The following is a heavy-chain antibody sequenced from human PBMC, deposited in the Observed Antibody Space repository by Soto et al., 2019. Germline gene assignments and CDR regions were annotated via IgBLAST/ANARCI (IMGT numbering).Heavy chain of an antibody. J-gene: IGHJ5*02. V-gene: IGHV4-34*01. CDR3: ARVPTP. CDR2: INHSGST. D-gene: IGHD2-2*01. CDR1: GGSFSGYI. Sequence: SETLSLTCDVYGGSFSGYIWTWIRQTPGKGLQWIGQINHSGSTYYNPSLKSRVTISVDRSKNQFSLKLSSVTAADTAVYYCARVPTPWGQGTLVTVSS.